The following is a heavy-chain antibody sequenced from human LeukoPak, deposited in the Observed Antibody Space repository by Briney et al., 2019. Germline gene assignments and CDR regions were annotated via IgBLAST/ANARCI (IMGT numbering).Heavy chain of an antibody. J-gene: IGHJ6*02. Sequence: SETLSLTCAVSGDSFSGYYWYWIRQPPGKGLEWLGEINHGDNTKYNPSLKSRATLSVDTSKNQFSLKLTSATAADTAVYYCARGRTYYYDTSGYYPSIYYGMDVWGQGTTVIVSS. D-gene: IGHD3-22*01. CDR3: ARGRTYYYDTSGYYPSIYYGMDV. CDR1: GDSFSGYY. V-gene: IGHV4-34*01. CDR2: INHGDNT.